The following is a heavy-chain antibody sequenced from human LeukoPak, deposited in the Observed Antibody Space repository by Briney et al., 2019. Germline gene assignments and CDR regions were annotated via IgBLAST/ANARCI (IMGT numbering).Heavy chain of an antibody. J-gene: IGHJ6*02. Sequence: ASVKVSCKASGYTFTSYGINWVRQAPGQGLEWMGWISGYNGNTNYAQNLQGRVTMTTDTSTSTAYMELRSLRSDDTAVYYCARVWGSMVTGALYNSYGMDVWGQGTTVTVS. CDR2: ISGYNGNT. CDR1: GYTFTSYG. V-gene: IGHV1-18*01. D-gene: IGHD5-18*01. CDR3: ARVWGSMVTGALYNSYGMDV.